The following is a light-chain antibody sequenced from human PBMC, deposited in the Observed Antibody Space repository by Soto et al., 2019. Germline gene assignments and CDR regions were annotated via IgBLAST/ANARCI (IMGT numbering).Light chain of an antibody. CDR2: SNN. Sequence: QAVLTQPPSASGTAGQRVTISCSGSRSNIGTNTVHWYQQLPRTAPKLLIHSNNQRPSAVPDRFSGSKSGTSASLAISGLQSEDEADYYCAVWDDSLNGWVFGGGTKLTVL. CDR3: AVWDDSLNGWV. J-gene: IGLJ3*02. V-gene: IGLV1-44*01. CDR1: RSNIGTNT.